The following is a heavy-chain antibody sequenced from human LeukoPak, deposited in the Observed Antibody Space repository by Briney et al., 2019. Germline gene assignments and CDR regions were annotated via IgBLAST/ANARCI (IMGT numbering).Heavy chain of an antibody. V-gene: IGHV3-7*01. D-gene: IGHD1-26*01. J-gene: IGHJ4*02. Sequence: PGGSLRLSCAASGFTFRNYYMSWVRQAPGKGLEWVANIKQDGSDKFYVDSVKGRFTISRDNAENSLYLQMNSLRAEDTAVYFWARDREVGATIPDYWGQGTLVTVSS. CDR2: IKQDGSDK. CDR1: GFTFRNYY. CDR3: ARDREVGATIPDY.